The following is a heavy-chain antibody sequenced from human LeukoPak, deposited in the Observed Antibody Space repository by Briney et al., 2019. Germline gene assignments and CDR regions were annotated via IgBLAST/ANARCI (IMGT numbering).Heavy chain of an antibody. V-gene: IGHV4-39*07. Sequence: SETLSLTCTVSGGSISSSSYYWGWIRQPPGKGLEWIGSIYYSGSTYYNPSLKSRVTISVDTSKNQFSLKLSSVTAADTAVYYCARDPYGGNGNWFDPWGQGTLVTVSS. J-gene: IGHJ5*02. CDR2: IYYSGST. CDR1: GGSISSSSYY. CDR3: ARDPYGGNGNWFDP. D-gene: IGHD4-23*01.